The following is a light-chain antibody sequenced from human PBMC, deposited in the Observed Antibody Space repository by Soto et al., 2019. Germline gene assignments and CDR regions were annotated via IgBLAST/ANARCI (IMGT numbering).Light chain of an antibody. CDR2: KAS. Sequence: DIQMTQSPSTLSASVGDRVTITCRASQSISSWLAWYQQKPGKAPKLLIYKASTLESGVPSNFSGSGSGTEFTLTISSLQPDDFATYYCQQYETYSGTFGQGTKVDIK. CDR3: QQYETYSGT. V-gene: IGKV1-5*03. J-gene: IGKJ1*01. CDR1: QSISSW.